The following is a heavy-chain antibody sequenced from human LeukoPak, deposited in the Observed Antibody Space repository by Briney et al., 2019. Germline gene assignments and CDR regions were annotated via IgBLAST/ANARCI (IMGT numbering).Heavy chain of an antibody. CDR3: ARAKSYYYDSSGYYLPYYFDY. Sequence: PSETLSLTRTVSGGSISSGGYYWSWIRQHPGKGLEWIGYNYYSGSTYYNPALKSRITISVDTSKNQFSLKLSSVTAADTDVYYCARAKSYYYDSSGYYLPYYFDYWGQGTLVTVSS. CDR2: NYYSGST. CDR1: GGSISSGGYY. V-gene: IGHV4-31*03. J-gene: IGHJ4*02. D-gene: IGHD3-22*01.